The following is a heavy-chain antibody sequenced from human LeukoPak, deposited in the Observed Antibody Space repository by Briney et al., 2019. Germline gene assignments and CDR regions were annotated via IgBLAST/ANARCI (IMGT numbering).Heavy chain of an antibody. D-gene: IGHD4-23*01. Sequence: SGPTLVKPTQTLTLTCTFSGFSLTTSGVGVGWIRQPPGKALEWLALIYWNDDKRYSPSLKSRLTITKDTSKNQVVLTMTNMDPADTATYYCTHRHYGGYFDYWGQGTLVTVSS. CDR3: THRHYGGYFDY. CDR2: IYWNDDK. J-gene: IGHJ4*02. V-gene: IGHV2-5*01. CDR1: GFSLTTSGVG.